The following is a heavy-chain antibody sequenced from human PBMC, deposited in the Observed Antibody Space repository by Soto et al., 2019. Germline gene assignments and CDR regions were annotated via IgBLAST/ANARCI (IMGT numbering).Heavy chain of an antibody. J-gene: IGHJ6*02. CDR2: ISYDGSNK. Sequence: QVQLVESGGGVVQPGRSLRLSCAASGFTFSSYAMHWVRQAPGKGLEWVAVISYDGSNKYYADSVKGRFTISRDNSKNTLSLQMNSLRAEATAVYYCGTTGGGPTVTTCYYYSGMDVWGQGTTVTVSS. D-gene: IGHD4-17*01. V-gene: IGHV3-30-3*01. CDR1: GFTFSSYA. CDR3: GTTGGGPTVTTCYYYSGMDV.